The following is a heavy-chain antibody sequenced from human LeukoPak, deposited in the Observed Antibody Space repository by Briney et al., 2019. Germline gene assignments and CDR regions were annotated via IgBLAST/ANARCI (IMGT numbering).Heavy chain of an antibody. CDR3: ARDHVEYYYGSGSYSRGFDY. V-gene: IGHV4-39*07. D-gene: IGHD3-10*01. CDR2: IYYSGST. Sequence: PSETLSLTCTVSGGSTNSGDYHWVWIRQPPGKGLEWIGSIYYSGSTSYNPSLKSRVTMTVDTSKSQFSLKLSSVTAADTAVYYCARDHVEYYYGSGSYSRGFDYWGQGTLVTVSS. J-gene: IGHJ4*02. CDR1: GGSTNSGDYH.